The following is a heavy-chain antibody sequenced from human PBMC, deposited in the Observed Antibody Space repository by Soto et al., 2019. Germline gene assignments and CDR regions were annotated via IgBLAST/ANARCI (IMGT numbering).Heavy chain of an antibody. CDR3: ARPPPLSCSSTSCFDY. D-gene: IGHD2-2*01. CDR2: IYPGDSDT. J-gene: IGHJ4*02. Sequence: PGESLKISCKGSGYSFTSCWIGWVRQMPGKGLEWMGIIYPGDSDTRYSPSFQGQVTISADKSISTAYLQWSSLKASDTAMYYCARPPPLSCSSTSCFDYWGQGTLVTVSS. CDR1: GYSFTSCW. V-gene: IGHV5-51*01.